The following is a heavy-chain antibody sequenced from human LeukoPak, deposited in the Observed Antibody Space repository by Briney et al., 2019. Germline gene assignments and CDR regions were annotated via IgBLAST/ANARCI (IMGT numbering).Heavy chain of an antibody. Sequence: SETLSFTCTVSGGSISSGSYYWSWIRQPAGKGLEWIGRIYTSGSTNYNPSLKSRVTISLDTSKSQFSLKVRYVTAADTAVYYCARGLNDSWTGENYWGQGTLVTVSS. CDR3: ARGLNDSWTGENY. CDR2: IYTSGST. V-gene: IGHV4-61*02. CDR1: GGSISSGSYY. D-gene: IGHD3-3*01. J-gene: IGHJ4*02.